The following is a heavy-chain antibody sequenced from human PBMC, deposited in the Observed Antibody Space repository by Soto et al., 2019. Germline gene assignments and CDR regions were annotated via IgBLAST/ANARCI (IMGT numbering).Heavy chain of an antibody. Sequence: ASVKVSCKASGYTFTSYYMHWVRQAPGQGLEWMGIINPSGGSTSYAQKFQGRVTMTRDTSTSTVYMELSSLRSEDTAVYYCARDLGVLTPYYYYYYMDVWGKGTTVTVSS. D-gene: IGHD2-8*01. CDR1: GYTFTSYY. J-gene: IGHJ6*03. CDR2: INPSGGST. V-gene: IGHV1-46*03. CDR3: ARDLGVLTPYYYYYYMDV.